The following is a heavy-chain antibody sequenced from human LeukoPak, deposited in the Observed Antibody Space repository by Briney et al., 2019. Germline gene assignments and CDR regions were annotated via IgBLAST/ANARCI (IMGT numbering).Heavy chain of an antibody. Sequence: ASVTVSCKASGYTFTSYGISWVRQAPGQGLEWMGWISAYNGNTNYAQKLQGRVTMTTDTSTSTAYMELRSLRSDDTAVYYCARDMSYCSGGSCYPMPFDYWGQGTLVTVSS. D-gene: IGHD2-15*01. J-gene: IGHJ4*02. CDR1: GYTFTSYG. V-gene: IGHV1-18*01. CDR2: ISAYNGNT. CDR3: ARDMSYCSGGSCYPMPFDY.